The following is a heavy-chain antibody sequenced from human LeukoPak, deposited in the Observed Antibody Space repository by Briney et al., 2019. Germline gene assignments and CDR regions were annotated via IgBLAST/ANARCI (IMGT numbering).Heavy chain of an antibody. CDR2: IYYSGST. CDR1: GGSISSGDYY. Sequence: SETLSLTCTVSGGSISSGDYYWSWIRQPPGKGLEWIGYIYYSGSTYYNPSLKSRVTISVDTSKNQFSLKLSSVTAADTAVYYCASPANYDFWSGYTPIAFDIWGQGTMVTVSS. CDR3: ASPANYDFWSGYTPIAFDI. D-gene: IGHD3-3*01. J-gene: IGHJ3*02. V-gene: IGHV4-30-4*08.